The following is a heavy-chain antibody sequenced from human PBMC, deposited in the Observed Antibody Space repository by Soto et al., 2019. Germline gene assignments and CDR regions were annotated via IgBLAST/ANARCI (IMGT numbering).Heavy chain of an antibody. V-gene: IGHV3-15*01. CDR3: ISPINSGYDAFDT. J-gene: IGHJ3*02. Sequence: PGGSLRLSCAASGFTFSNAWMSWVRQAPGKGLEWVGRIKSNNNGGTIDYAAPVKGRFTISRDDSKNTLYLQMNSLKTEDTAVYYCISPINSGYDAFDTWGQGTKVTVSS. D-gene: IGHD5-12*01. CDR2: IKSNNNGGTI. CDR1: GFTFSNAW.